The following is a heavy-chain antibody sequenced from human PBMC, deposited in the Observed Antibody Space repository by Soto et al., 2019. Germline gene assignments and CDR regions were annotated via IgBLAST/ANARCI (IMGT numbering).Heavy chain of an antibody. V-gene: IGHV3-33*01. CDR1: GFTFSSYG. CDR2: IWYDGSNK. CDR3: ARVPPGSSWYGGLGY. J-gene: IGHJ4*02. Sequence: QVQLVESGGGVVQPGRSLRLSCAASGFTFSSYGMHWVRQAPGKGLEWVAVIWYDGSNKYYADSVKGRFTISRDNSKNTLYRQMNSRRAEDTAVYYCARVPPGSSWYGGLGYWGQGTLVTVSS. D-gene: IGHD6-13*01.